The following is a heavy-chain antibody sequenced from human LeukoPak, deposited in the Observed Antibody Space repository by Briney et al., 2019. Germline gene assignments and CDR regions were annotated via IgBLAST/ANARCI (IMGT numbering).Heavy chain of an antibody. Sequence: ASVKVSCKASPDTFTRYGITWVRQAPGQGLEWMGWIRAYNGDTNYAQKFQGRVTITADKSTSTAYMELSSLRSEDTAVYYCAIDYYWGQGTLVTVSS. CDR2: IRAYNGDT. V-gene: IGHV1-18*01. J-gene: IGHJ4*02. CDR3: AIDYY. CDR1: PDTFTRYG.